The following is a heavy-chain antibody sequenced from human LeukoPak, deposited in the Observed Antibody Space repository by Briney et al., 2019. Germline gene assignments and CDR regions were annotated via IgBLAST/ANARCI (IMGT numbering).Heavy chain of an antibody. J-gene: IGHJ4*02. CDR2: IPFDESNK. V-gene: IGHV3-30*04. D-gene: IGHD1/OR15-1a*01. CDR1: GFTFSNYA. Sequence: GGSLRLSCVASGFTFSNYAMLWVRQAPGKGLEWVAVIPFDESNKYYTDSVRGRFTISRDNSNNTLYLQMNSPRPDDTAVYFCARDNNADYWGQGTLVTVSS. CDR3: ARDNNADY.